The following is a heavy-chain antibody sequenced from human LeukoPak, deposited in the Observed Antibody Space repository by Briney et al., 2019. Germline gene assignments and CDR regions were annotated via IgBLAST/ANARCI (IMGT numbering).Heavy chain of an antibody. CDR2: INPNSGGT. V-gene: IGHV1-2*02. Sequence: ASVKVSCKASGYTFTGYYMHWVRQAPGQGLEWMGWINPNSGGTNYAQKFQGRVTMTRDTSISTAYMELGRLRSDDTAVYYCARATVQLWTPYYYYGMDVWGQGTTVTVSS. CDR1: GYTFTGYY. D-gene: IGHD5-18*01. CDR3: ARATVQLWTPYYYYGMDV. J-gene: IGHJ6*02.